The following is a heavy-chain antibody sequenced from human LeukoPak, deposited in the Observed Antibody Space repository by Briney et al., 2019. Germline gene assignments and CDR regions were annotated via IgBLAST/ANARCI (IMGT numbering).Heavy chain of an antibody. Sequence: SETLSLTCAVYGGSFSGYYWSWIRQPPGKGLEWIGEINHSGSTNYNPSLKSRVAISVDTSKNQFSLKLSSVTAADTAVYYCARGRSGSSWSVDVWGKGTTVTVSS. CDR2: INHSGST. V-gene: IGHV4-34*01. CDR3: ARGRSGSSWSVDV. CDR1: GGSFSGYY. J-gene: IGHJ6*04. D-gene: IGHD6-13*01.